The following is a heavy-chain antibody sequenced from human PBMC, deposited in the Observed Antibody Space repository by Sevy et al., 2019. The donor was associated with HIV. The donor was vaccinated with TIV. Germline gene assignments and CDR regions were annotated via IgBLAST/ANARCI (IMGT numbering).Heavy chain of an antibody. J-gene: IGHJ4*02. D-gene: IGHD3-22*01. Sequence: SETLSLTCTVSGYSISSGYYWGWIRQPPGKGLEWIGSIYHSGSTYYNPSLKSRVTISVDTSKNQFSLKLSSVTAADTAVYYCARLVDYYDSSGCYWGQGTLVTVSS. CDR3: ARLVDYYDSSGCY. CDR1: GYSISSGYY. V-gene: IGHV4-38-2*02. CDR2: IYHSGST.